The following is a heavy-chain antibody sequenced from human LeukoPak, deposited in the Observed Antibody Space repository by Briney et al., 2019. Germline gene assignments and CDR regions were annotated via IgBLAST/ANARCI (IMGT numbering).Heavy chain of an antibody. CDR3: AKGVGSSWLRSLGFDS. CDR1: GFTSSSYA. V-gene: IGHV3-23*01. CDR2: IRGSGDTS. D-gene: IGHD6-13*01. J-gene: IGHJ4*02. Sequence: PGGSLRLSCAASGFTSSSYAMNWVRRAPGKGLEWVSAIRGSGDTSYYADSVKGRFTISRDNSKNTLYLQLNSLSAEDTAVYYCAKGVGSSWLRSLGFDSWGQGTLVTVSS.